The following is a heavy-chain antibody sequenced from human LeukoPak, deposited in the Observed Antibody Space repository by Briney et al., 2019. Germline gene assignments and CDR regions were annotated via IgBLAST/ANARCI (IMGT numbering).Heavy chain of an antibody. V-gene: IGHV3-74*01. CDR3: ASASSHRIAAGGDY. CDR2: INSDGSSR. Sequence: GGPLGLSCAASGFTFRNYWMHWVCQAPGKGLVWVSRINSDGSSRNYADSVKGRFTISRDNAKNTLYLQMNSLRAEDTAVYYCASASSHRIAAGGDYWGQGTLVTVSS. CDR1: GFTFRNYW. D-gene: IGHD6-13*01. J-gene: IGHJ4*02.